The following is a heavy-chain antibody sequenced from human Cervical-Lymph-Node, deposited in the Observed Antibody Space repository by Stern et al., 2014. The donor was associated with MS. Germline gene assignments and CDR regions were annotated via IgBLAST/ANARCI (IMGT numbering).Heavy chain of an antibody. CDR3: ARDRPYSSGWSYGMDV. CDR1: GYTFTGYY. CDR2: INPNSGGT. V-gene: IGHV1-2*04. J-gene: IGHJ6*02. D-gene: IGHD6-19*01. Sequence: MQLVESGAEVKKPGASVKVSCKASGYTFTGYYMHWVRQAPGQGLEWMGWINPNSGGTNYAQKFQGWVTMTRDTSISTAYMELSRLRSDDTAVYYCARDRPYSSGWSYGMDVWGQGTTVTVSS.